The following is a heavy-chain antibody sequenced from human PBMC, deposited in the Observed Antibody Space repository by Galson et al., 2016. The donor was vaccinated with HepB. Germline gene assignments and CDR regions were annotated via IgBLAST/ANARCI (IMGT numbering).Heavy chain of an antibody. J-gene: IGHJ3*02. CDR3: ARGSYGDASGGAFEI. D-gene: IGHD4-17*01. Sequence: SLRLSCAASGFTFSRMNWVRQAPGKGLEWVANIKQDGSQKYYVDSVRGRFTISRDNSKNTLDLQMNSLRDEDTAVYYCARGSYGDASGGAFEIWGQGTMVTVSS. CDR1: GFTFSR. V-gene: IGHV3-7*04. CDR2: IKQDGSQK.